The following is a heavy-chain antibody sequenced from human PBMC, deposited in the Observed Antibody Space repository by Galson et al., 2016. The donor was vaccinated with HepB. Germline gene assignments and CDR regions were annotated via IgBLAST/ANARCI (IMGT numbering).Heavy chain of an antibody. Sequence: SVKVSCKASGGTFRSFAISWVRQAPGQGLEWMGGIIPIFGTPNYAQKFQGRVTITADKSTNTAYMELSSLSSEDTAVYYCARDVNYYESNRFDYWGQGTQVTVSP. CDR3: ARDVNYYESNRFDY. V-gene: IGHV1-69*06. CDR2: IIPIFGTP. CDR1: GGTFRSFA. D-gene: IGHD3-16*01. J-gene: IGHJ4*02.